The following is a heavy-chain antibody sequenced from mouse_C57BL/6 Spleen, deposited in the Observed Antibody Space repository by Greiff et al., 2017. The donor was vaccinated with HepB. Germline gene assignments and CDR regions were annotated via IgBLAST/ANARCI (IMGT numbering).Heavy chain of an antibody. Sequence: QVQLQQPGTELVKPGASVKLSCKASGYTFTSYWMHWVKQRPGQGLEWIGNINPSNGGTNYNEKFKSKATLTVDKSSSTAYMQLSSLTSEDSAVYYCAREFITTVVATDYFDYWGQGTTLTVSS. V-gene: IGHV1-53*01. D-gene: IGHD1-1*01. CDR1: GYTFTSYW. CDR2: INPSNGGT. J-gene: IGHJ2*01. CDR3: AREFITTVVATDYFDY.